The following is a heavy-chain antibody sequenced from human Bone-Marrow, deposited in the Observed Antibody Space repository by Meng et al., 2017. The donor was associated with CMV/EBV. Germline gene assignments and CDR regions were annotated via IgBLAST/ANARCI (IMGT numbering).Heavy chain of an antibody. J-gene: IGHJ5*02. V-gene: IGHV1-18*01. Sequence: ASVKVSCKASGYTFTSYGISWVRQAPGQGLEWMGWISAYNGNTNYAQKLQGRVTLTRDTSTSTVYMELRSLTSDDTAVYYCARDGGRRSAYAPYNWFDPWDQGTPVTVSS. CDR1: GYTFTSYG. D-gene: IGHD3-16*01. CDR3: ARDGGRRSAYAPYNWFDP. CDR2: ISAYNGNT.